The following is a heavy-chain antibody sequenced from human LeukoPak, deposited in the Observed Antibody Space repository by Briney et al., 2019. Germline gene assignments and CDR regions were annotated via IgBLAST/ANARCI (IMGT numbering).Heavy chain of an antibody. CDR1: GFSVSSNF. CDR3: AKESPYAVGGTGRVYYFDY. J-gene: IGHJ4*02. D-gene: IGHD1-26*01. Sequence: GGSLRLSCAASGFSVSSNFMSWVRQAPGKGLEWVSVIYSGGTTYYADSVKGRFTISRDNSKNTLSLQMNSLRAEDTAVYYCAKESPYAVGGTGRVYYFDYWGQGALVAVSS. CDR2: IYSGGTT. V-gene: IGHV3-53*01.